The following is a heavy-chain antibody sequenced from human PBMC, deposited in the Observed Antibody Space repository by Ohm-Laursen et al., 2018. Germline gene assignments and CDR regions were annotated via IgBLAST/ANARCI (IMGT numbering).Heavy chain of an antibody. CDR1: GYTFTDYY. Sequence: ASVKVSCKASGYTFTDYYVHWVRQAPGQGLEWMGWINPNSGGTDYVQKFQGRVTMTRDTSISTAYMELSRMRSDDTAVYYCARLTCSSPRCNIDYWGQGTLVTVSS. D-gene: IGHD2-2*02. J-gene: IGHJ4*02. CDR2: INPNSGGT. V-gene: IGHV1-2*02. CDR3: ARLTCSSPRCNIDY.